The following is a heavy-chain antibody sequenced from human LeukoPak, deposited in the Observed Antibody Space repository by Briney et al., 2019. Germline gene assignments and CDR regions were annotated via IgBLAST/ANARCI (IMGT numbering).Heavy chain of an antibody. V-gene: IGHV3-9*01. D-gene: IGHD3-22*01. Sequence: PGRSLRLSCAASGFTFDDYAMHWVRQAPGKGLEWVAGISWNSGSIGYADSVKGRFTISRDNAKNSLYLQMNSLRAEDTALYYCAKDRRDGGYYYVGAFDIWGQGTMVTVSS. CDR2: ISWNSGSI. CDR1: GFTFDDYA. CDR3: AKDRRDGGYYYVGAFDI. J-gene: IGHJ3*02.